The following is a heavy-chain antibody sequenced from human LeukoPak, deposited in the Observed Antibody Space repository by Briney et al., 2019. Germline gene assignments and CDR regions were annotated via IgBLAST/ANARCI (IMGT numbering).Heavy chain of an antibody. D-gene: IGHD4-23*01. J-gene: IGHJ4*02. V-gene: IGHV4-34*01. CDR2: INHSGST. Sequence: SETLSLTCAVYGGSFSGYYWSWIRQPPGKGLEWIGEINHSGSTNYNPSLKSRVTISVDTSKNEFSLKLSSVTAAETAVYYCAFGGNSGLDYWGQGTLVTVSS. CDR3: AFGGNSGLDY. CDR1: GGSFSGYY.